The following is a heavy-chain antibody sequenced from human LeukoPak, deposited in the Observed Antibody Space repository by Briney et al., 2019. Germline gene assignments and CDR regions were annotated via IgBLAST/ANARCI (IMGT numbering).Heavy chain of an antibody. J-gene: IGHJ5*02. CDR1: GYTFTSYY. CDR3: ASILGSGNWFDP. V-gene: IGHV1-46*03. CDR2: INPSGGST. D-gene: IGHD2-21*01. Sequence: ASVKVSCKASGYTFTSYYMHWVRQAPGQGLEWMGIINPSGGSTSYAHKFQGRVTMTRDTSTSTVYMELSSLRSEDTAVYYCASILGSGNWFDPWGQGTLVTVSS.